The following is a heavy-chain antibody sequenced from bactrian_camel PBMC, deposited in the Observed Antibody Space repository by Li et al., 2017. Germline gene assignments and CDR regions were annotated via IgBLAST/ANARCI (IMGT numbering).Heavy chain of an antibody. V-gene: IGHV3S6*01. Sequence: HVQLVESGGGLVQPGGSLRLSCAASGFTFTNYWMHWVRQGPGKGLEWVAAIDSDGTVTYADSVKGRFTISQDNGVNTLTLQMNSLKPEDTAMYTCAARTSCTLGACGCSKSPTLSYNYRGQGTQVTVS. J-gene: IGHJ4*01. CDR3: AARTSCTLGACGCSKSPTLSYNY. CDR2: IDSDGTVT. D-gene: IGHD1*01. CDR1: GFTFTNYW.